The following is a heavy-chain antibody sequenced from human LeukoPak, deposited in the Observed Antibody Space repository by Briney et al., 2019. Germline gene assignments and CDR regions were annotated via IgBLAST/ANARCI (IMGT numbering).Heavy chain of an antibody. D-gene: IGHD5-18*01. CDR2: ISAYNGNT. V-gene: IGHV1-18*04. CDR3: ARAGGYSYQLTEGGDAFDI. CDR1: GYTFTRYG. J-gene: IGHJ3*02. Sequence: ASVKVSCKASGYTFTRYGISWGRQAPGQGLEWMGWISAYNGNTNYAQKLQGRVTMTTDTSTSTAYMELRSLRSDDTAVYYCARAGGYSYQLTEGGDAFDIWGQGTMVTVSS.